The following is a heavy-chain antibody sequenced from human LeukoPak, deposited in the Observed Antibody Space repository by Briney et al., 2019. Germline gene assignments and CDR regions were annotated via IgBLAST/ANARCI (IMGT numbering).Heavy chain of an antibody. CDR3: ARTSPRYGSGTYYMYFDY. CDR2: IIPIFDTA. Sequence: ASVKVSCKASGGTLSSYGISWVRQAPGQGLEWMGRIIPIFDTANYAQKFQGRVTITTDESTSTAYMEVSSLRSEDTAVHYCARTSPRYGSGTYYMYFDYWGQGTLVTVSS. J-gene: IGHJ4*02. D-gene: IGHD3-10*01. V-gene: IGHV1-69*05. CDR1: GGTLSSYG.